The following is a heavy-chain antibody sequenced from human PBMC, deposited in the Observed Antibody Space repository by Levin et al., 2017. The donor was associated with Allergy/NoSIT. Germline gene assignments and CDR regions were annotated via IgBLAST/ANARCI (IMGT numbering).Heavy chain of an antibody. V-gene: IGHV4-34*01. CDR1: GGSFSGYY. D-gene: IGHD2-15*01. CDR2: INHSGST. J-gene: IGHJ3*02. Sequence: SETLSLTCAVYGGSFSGYYWSWIRQPPGKGLEWIGEINHSGSTNYNPSLKSRVTISVDTSKNQFSLKLSSVTAADTAVYYCARLEVVDAFDIWGQGTMVTVSS. CDR3: ARLEVVDAFDI.